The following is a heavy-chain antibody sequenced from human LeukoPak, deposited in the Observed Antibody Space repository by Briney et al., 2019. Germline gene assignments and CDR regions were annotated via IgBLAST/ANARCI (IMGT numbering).Heavy chain of an antibody. CDR3: AREREVYCSSTSCRDY. CDR2: ISSSSSYI. D-gene: IGHD2-2*01. Sequence: GGSLRLSCAASGFTFSSYSMNWVRQAPGKGLEWVSSISSSSSYIYYADSVKGRFTTSRDNAKNSLYLQMNSLRAEDTAVYYCAREREVYCSSTSCRDYWGQGTLVTVSS. CDR1: GFTFSSYS. J-gene: IGHJ4*02. V-gene: IGHV3-21*01.